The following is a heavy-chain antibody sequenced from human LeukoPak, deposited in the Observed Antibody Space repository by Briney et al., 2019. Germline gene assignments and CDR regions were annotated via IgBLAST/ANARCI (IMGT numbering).Heavy chain of an antibody. CDR1: GFTFSSYG. CDR2: ISGSGGST. V-gene: IGHV3-23*01. Sequence: PGGSLRLSCAATGFTFSSYGMHWVRQAPGKGLEWVSAISGSGGSTYYADSVKGRFTISRDNSKNTLYLQMNSLRAEDTAVYYCAKDLYGVGYYFDYWGQGTLVTVSS. D-gene: IGHD2-8*01. CDR3: AKDLYGVGYYFDY. J-gene: IGHJ4*02.